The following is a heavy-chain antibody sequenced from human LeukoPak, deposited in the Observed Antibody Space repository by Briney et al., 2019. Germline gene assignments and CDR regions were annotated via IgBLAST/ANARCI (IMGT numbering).Heavy chain of an antibody. CDR1: GFTFSDYY. J-gene: IGHJ4*02. CDR2: ITGRTSNT. Sequence: GGSLRLSCAASGFTFSDYYMTWIRQAPGRGLEWISCITGRTSNTNYADSVKGRFTISRDNARNSLYLQTNSLRVEDTAVYYCARGNYGEDYWGQGALVTVTS. D-gene: IGHD4-17*01. V-gene: IGHV3-11*05. CDR3: ARGNYGEDY.